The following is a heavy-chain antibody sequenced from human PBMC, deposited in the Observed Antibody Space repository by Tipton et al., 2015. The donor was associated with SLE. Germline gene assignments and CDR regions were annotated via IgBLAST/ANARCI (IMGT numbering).Heavy chain of an antibody. D-gene: IGHD1-1*01. CDR2: ISHTGST. J-gene: IGHJ5*02. CDR1: GGSISAYY. Sequence: TLSLTCAVYGGSISAYYWSWIRQPPGKGLEWIGEISHTGSTNFNPSLKSRVAISADTSKRQFSLKLSSVTAADTAVYYCARDLNWDDIGNWFDPWGQGVLVTVSS. CDR3: ARDLNWDDIGNWFDP. V-gene: IGHV4-34*01.